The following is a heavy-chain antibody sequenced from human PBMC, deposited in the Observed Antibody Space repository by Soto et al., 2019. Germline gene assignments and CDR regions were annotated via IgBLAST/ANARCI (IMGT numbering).Heavy chain of an antibody. J-gene: IGHJ6*02. D-gene: IGHD3-10*01. V-gene: IGHV3-30-3*01. Sequence: LRLSCAASGFTFSSYAMHWVRQAPGKGLEWVAVISYDGSNKYYADSVKGRFTISRDNSKNTLYLQMNSLRAEDTAVYYCARGGDSMVRGVIITSRSFYYYYGMDVWGQGTAVTVSS. CDR2: ISYDGSNK. CDR3: ARGGDSMVRGVIITSRSFYYYYGMDV. CDR1: GFTFSSYA.